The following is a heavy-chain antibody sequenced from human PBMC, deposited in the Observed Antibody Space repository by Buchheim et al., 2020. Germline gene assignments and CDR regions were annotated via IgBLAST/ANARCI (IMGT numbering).Heavy chain of an antibody. CDR2: ISYDGSNK. Sequence: QVQLVESGGGVVQPGRSLRLSCAAPGFTFSSYAMHWVRQAPGKGLEWVAVISYDGSNKYYADSVKGRFTISRDNSKNTLYLQMNSLRAEDTAVYYCARATGVQGVIPYFDYWGQGTL. D-gene: IGHD3-10*01. J-gene: IGHJ4*02. CDR3: ARATGVQGVIPYFDY. V-gene: IGHV3-30*04. CDR1: GFTFSSYA.